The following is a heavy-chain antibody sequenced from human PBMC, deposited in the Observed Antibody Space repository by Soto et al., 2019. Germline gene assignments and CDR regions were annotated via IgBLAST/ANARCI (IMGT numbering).Heavy chain of an antibody. CDR3: ARDRISAAGYFDY. CDR2: IYHSGST. D-gene: IGHD6-13*01. CDR1: GGSINSATYY. Sequence: SETLSLTCTVSGGSINSATYYWSWIRQHPGKGLEWIGYIYHSGSTYYNPSLKSRVTISVDTSKNEFSLKLSSVTVADTAVYYCARDRISAAGYFDYWGQGTLVTVS. V-gene: IGHV4-31*03. J-gene: IGHJ4*02.